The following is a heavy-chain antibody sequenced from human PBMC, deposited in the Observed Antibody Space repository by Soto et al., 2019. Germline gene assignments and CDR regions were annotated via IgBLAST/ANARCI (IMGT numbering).Heavy chain of an antibody. J-gene: IGHJ6*03. CDR1: GFTLSNYA. Sequence: PGGSLRLSCAASGFTLSNYAMNWVRQIPGQGPEWVSSISSSSSYIYYADSVKGRFTISRDNAKNSLYLQMNSLRAEDTAVYYCAREGYCTNGVCYQDYYYYMDVWGKGTTVTVSS. CDR2: ISSSSSYI. V-gene: IGHV3-21*01. D-gene: IGHD2-8*01. CDR3: AREGYCTNGVCYQDYYYYMDV.